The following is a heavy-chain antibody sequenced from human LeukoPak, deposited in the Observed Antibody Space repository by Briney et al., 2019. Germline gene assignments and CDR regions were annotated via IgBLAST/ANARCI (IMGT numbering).Heavy chain of an antibody. V-gene: IGHV1-46*01. Sequence: ASVKVSCKASGYSFTSYYMHWVRQAPGQGLEWMGIIDPSGGSTNYAQKFQGRITMTRDTSTSTVYMELSSLRSEDTAIYYCASLGSGSTPIIDFDYWGQGTLVTVSS. CDR1: GYSFTSYY. D-gene: IGHD3-10*01. CDR3: ASLGSGSTPIIDFDY. J-gene: IGHJ4*02. CDR2: IDPSGGST.